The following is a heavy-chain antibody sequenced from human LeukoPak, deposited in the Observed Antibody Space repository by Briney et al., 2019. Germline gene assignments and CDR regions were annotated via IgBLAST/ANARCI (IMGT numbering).Heavy chain of an antibody. CDR1: GGSISSGGYY. CDR2: IFDSGST. CDR3: ARALGRYCSGGSCYFDF. V-gene: IGHV4-31*03. J-gene: IGHJ4*02. Sequence: SETLSPTCTVSGGSISSGGYYWSWIRQHPGKGLEWIGYIFDSGSTYYNPSLRSRVSISVDTSKNQFPLRLSSVTAADTAAYYCARALGRYCSGGSCYFDFWGLGALVTVSS. D-gene: IGHD2-15*01.